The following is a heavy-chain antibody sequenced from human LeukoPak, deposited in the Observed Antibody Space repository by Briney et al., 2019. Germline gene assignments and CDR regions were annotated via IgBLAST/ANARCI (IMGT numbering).Heavy chain of an antibody. J-gene: IGHJ4*02. CDR2: INPNSGGT. Sequence: GSVKVSCKASGYTFTGYYMHWVRQAPGQGLEWMGRINPNSGGTNYARKFQGRVTMTRGTSISTAYMELSRLRSDDTAVYYCARDGDYYDSSGSLDYWGQGTLVTVSS. CDR1: GYTFTGYY. D-gene: IGHD3-22*01. CDR3: ARDGDYYDSSGSLDY. V-gene: IGHV1-2*06.